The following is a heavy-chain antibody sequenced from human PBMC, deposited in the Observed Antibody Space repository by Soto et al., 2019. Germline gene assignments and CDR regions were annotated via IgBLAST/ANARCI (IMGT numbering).Heavy chain of an antibody. CDR2: FDPEDGET. V-gene: IGHV1-24*01. CDR3: ATDSRISWQQLAPFDY. Sequence: ASVKVSCKVSGYTLTELSMHWVRQAPGKGLEWMGGFDPEDGETIYAQKFQGRVTMTEDTSTDTAYMELSSLRSEDTAVYYCATDSRISWQQLAPFDYWGQGTLVTVSS. CDR1: GYTLTELS. J-gene: IGHJ4*02. D-gene: IGHD6-13*01.